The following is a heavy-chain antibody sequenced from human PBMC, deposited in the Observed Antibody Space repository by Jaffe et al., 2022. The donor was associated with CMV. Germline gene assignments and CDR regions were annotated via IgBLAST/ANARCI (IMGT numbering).Heavy chain of an antibody. V-gene: IGHV3-21*01. CDR3: ARDRYSSLSLYYFDY. Sequence: EVQLVESGGGLVKPGGSLRLSCAASGFTFSSYSMNWVRQAPGKGLEWVSSISSSSSYIYYADSVKGRFTISRDNAKNSLYLQMNSLRAEDTAVYYCARDRYSSLSLYYFDYWGQGTLVTVSS. CDR2: ISSSSSYI. D-gene: IGHD6-13*01. CDR1: GFTFSSYS. J-gene: IGHJ4*02.